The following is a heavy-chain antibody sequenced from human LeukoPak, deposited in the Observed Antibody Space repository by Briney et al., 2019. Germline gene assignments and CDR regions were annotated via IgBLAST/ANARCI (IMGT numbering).Heavy chain of an antibody. CDR2: ITGSGGST. CDR3: AKEMRGSYYYDSSGYFFDY. D-gene: IGHD3-22*01. Sequence: ATLRLSFAASGFTFSNHGKNRVRQAPGQGLEWVSAITGSGGSTYYADSVKGRFTISRDNSKNTLYLQMNSLRAEDTAVYYCAKEMRGSYYYDSSGYFFDYWGQGTLVTVSS. V-gene: IGHV3-23*01. CDR1: GFTFSNHG. J-gene: IGHJ4*02.